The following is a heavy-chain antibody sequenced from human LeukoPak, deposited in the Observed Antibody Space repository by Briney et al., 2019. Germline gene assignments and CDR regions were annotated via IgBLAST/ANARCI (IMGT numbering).Heavy chain of an antibody. CDR1: GFTFSSYW. D-gene: IGHD6-13*01. CDR3: AKVEQQGGY. V-gene: IGHV3-7*01. J-gene: IGHJ4*02. CDR2: IKQDGSEK. Sequence: GGSLRLSCAASGFTFSSYWMTWVRQAPEKGLEWVANIKQDGSEKYYVDSVKGPFTISRDNSKNTLYLQMNSLRAEDTAVYYCAKVEQQGGYWGQRTLVTVPS.